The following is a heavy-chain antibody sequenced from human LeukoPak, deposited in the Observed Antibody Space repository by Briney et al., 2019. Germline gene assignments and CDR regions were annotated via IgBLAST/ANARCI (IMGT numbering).Heavy chain of an antibody. CDR2: ISYEGSDK. V-gene: IGHV3-30*04. D-gene: IGHD6-13*01. CDR1: GFIFSSYA. J-gene: IGHJ6*03. Sequence: GGSLRLSCAASGFIFSSYAMHWVRQAPGKGLEGVAGISYEGSDKNCAESVKGRFTFSRDNSNNTLYPQMKILRAEDSAVYYCARKYSSSWYNYYYYMDVWGKGTTVTVSS. CDR3: ARKYSSSWYNYYYYMDV.